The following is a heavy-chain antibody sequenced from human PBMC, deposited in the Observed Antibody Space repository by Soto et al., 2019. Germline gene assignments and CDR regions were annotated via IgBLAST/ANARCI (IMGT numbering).Heavy chain of an antibody. V-gene: IGHV3-66*01. CDR1: GFTVSSYH. Sequence: EVQLVESGGGLVQPGGSLRLSCVASGFTVSSYHMSWVRQAPGKGLEWVSVIYSAGSADFADSVKGRFTISRDNSKNTLYLQMSGLRAEDTAVYYCARVYSSSYHYFDYWGQGTLVTVSS. D-gene: IGHD6-13*01. J-gene: IGHJ4*02. CDR2: IYSAGSA. CDR3: ARVYSSSYHYFDY.